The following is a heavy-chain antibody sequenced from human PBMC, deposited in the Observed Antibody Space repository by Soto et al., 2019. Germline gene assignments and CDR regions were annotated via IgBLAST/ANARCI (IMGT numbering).Heavy chain of an antibody. CDR1: GFSLTTSGVG. D-gene: IGHD3-3*01. CDR2: IYWDDDK. Sequence: QITLNESGPTQVKPRQTLTLTCTFSGFSLTTSGVGVGWIRQSPGKAPEWLALIYWDDDKRYSPSLKSRLTITKDTSKNXXXXXXXDXXXXXXATYYCAHRVLRTVFGLVTTTAIYFDFWGQGTPVAVSS. J-gene: IGHJ4*02. V-gene: IGHV2-5*02. CDR3: AHRVLRTVFGLVTTTAIYFDF.